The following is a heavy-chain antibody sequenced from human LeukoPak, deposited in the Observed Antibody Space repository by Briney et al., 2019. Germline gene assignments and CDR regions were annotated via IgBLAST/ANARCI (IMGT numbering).Heavy chain of an antibody. CDR1: GFTFRTYW. CDR3: ARWKMELQRNAFDF. D-gene: IGHD1-26*01. CDR2: INQDGSVE. J-gene: IGHJ3*01. V-gene: IGHV3-7*01. Sequence: GGSLRLSCAASGFTFRTYWMSWIRQAPGKGPEWVADINQDGSVEYYVQSVKGRFTVSRDNAQNAVFLQMTNLRADDTAVYYCARWKMELQRNAFDFWGQGTVVTVSS.